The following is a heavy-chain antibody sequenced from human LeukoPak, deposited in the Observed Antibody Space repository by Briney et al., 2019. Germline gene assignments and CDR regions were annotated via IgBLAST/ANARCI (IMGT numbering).Heavy chain of an antibody. CDR3: ARDPYSGSYGDYYYYYMDV. J-gene: IGHJ6*03. V-gene: IGHV3-48*03. D-gene: IGHD1-26*01. Sequence: GGSLRLSCAASGFTFSTYEMNWVRQAPGKGLEWVSYISSSGSTIYYADSVRGRFTISRDNAKSSLYLQMNSLRDEDTAVYYCARDPYSGSYGDYYYYYMDVWGKGTTVTISS. CDR1: GFTFSTYE. CDR2: ISSSGSTI.